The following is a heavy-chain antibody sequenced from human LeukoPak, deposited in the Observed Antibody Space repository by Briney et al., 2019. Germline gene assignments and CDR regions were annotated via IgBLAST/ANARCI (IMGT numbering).Heavy chain of an antibody. J-gene: IGHJ5*02. V-gene: IGHV1-18*01. D-gene: IGHD6-19*01. CDR2: ISAYNGNT. CDR3: ARVYSSGWYGGSWFDP. Sequence: ASVKVSCKASGGTFSSYAISWVRQAPGQGLEWMGWISAYNGNTNYAQKLQGRVTMTTDTSTSTAYMELRSLRSDDTAVYYCARVYSSGWYGGSWFDPWGQGTLVTVSS. CDR1: GGTFSSYA.